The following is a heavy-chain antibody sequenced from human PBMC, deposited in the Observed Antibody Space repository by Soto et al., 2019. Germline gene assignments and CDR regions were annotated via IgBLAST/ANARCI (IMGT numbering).Heavy chain of an antibody. CDR3: ARPLEWFGDDFFDV. V-gene: IGHV3-30-3*01. D-gene: IGHD3-10*01. J-gene: IGHJ3*01. CDR2: IAYDGSYT. CDR1: GFTFTKYA. Sequence: QVQLVESGGGVVQPGRSLRLSCVGSGFTFTKYAMNWVRQPPGKGLEWVANIAYDGSYTHYADSVKGRFSISRDNSKNTLYLQMNSLIPDDTAVFFCARPLEWFGDDFFDVWGQGTVVTVSS.